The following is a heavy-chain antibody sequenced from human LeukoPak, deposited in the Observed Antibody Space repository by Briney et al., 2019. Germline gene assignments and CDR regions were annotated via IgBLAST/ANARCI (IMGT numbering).Heavy chain of an antibody. CDR1: GGSFSGYY. V-gene: IGHV4-34*01. J-gene: IGHJ4*02. Sequence: TSETLSLTCAVYGGSFSGYYWSWIRQPPGKGLEWIGEINHSGSTNYNPSLKSRVTISVDTSKNQFSLKLSSVTVADTAVYYCARGMLRGRKAGYCSGGSCYSFADYWGQGTLVTVSS. CDR3: ARGMLRGRKAGYCSGGSCYSFADY. CDR2: INHSGST. D-gene: IGHD2-15*01.